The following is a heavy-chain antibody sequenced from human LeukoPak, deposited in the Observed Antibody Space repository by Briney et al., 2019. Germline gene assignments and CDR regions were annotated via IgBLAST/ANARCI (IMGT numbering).Heavy chain of an antibody. CDR3: VRDSSSPY. CDR2: INTDGSST. D-gene: IGHD2-2*01. CDR1: GFTFSSHW. Sequence: GGSLRLSCAASGFTFSSHWMHWVRQPPGKGLVGVSRINTDGSSTTYADSVKGRFTISRDNAKNTLYLQMNSLRAEDTAVYYCVRDSSSPYWGQGTLVTVSS. J-gene: IGHJ4*02. V-gene: IGHV3-74*03.